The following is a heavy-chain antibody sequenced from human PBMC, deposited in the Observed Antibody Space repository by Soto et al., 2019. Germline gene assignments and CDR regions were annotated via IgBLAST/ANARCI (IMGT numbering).Heavy chain of an antibody. J-gene: IGHJ4*02. D-gene: IGHD6-13*01. CDR2: IKRDGSDM. Sequence: GGSLRLSCAASGFTFSNYWMSWVRQAPGKGLEWLANIKRDGSDMYYVDSVKGRFTISRDNVKNTLYLQMNSLRAEDTAVYYCVKDQGSSWYEIDYWGQGTLVTVSS. V-gene: IGHV3-7*03. CDR1: GFTFSNYW. CDR3: VKDQGSSWYEIDY.